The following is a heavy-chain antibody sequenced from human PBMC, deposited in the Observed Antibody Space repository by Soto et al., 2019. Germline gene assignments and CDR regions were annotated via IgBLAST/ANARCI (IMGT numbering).Heavy chain of an antibody. CDR3: ARLYTGYEAFDY. J-gene: IGHJ4*02. Sequence: QVQLQEAGPGLMKPSQTLSLTCSVSGGSINSGDYYWSWIRQSPGKGLEWIGYIYYSGSTYYNPSLKSRSTISIDTSKNQFFVDVDSVTAADTAVYYCARLYTGYEAFDYWGQGTLVTVSS. CDR2: IYYSGST. CDR1: GGSINSGDYY. V-gene: IGHV4-30-4*01. D-gene: IGHD5-12*01.